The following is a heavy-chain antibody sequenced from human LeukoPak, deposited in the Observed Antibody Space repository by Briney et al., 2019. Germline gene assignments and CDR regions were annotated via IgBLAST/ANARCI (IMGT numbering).Heavy chain of an antibody. CDR2: IKSKTDGGTT. J-gene: IGHJ4*02. V-gene: IGHV3-15*01. CDR3: TTGGLWYSGRVF. Sequence: NPGGSLRLSCAASGFTFSNAWMSWVRQAPGKGLEWVGRIKSKTDGGTTAFAAPVKGRFTMSRDDSKNTLYLQMNSLKTEDTAMYYCTTGGLWYSGRVFWGQGTLVTVS. D-gene: IGHD3-10*01. CDR1: GFTFSNAW.